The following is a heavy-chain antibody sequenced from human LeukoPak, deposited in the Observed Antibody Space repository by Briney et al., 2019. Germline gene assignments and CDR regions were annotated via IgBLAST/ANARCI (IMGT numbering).Heavy chain of an antibody. CDR2: IWYDGGNK. Sequence: GGSLRLSCAASGFTFSSYGMHWVRQAPGKGLEWVAVIWYDGGNKYYADSVKGRFTISRDNSKNTLYLQMNSLRAEDTAVYYCARSRKLYYFDYWGQGTLVTVSS. CDR3: ARSRKLYYFDY. D-gene: IGHD2-2*01. V-gene: IGHV3-33*01. J-gene: IGHJ4*02. CDR1: GFTFSSYG.